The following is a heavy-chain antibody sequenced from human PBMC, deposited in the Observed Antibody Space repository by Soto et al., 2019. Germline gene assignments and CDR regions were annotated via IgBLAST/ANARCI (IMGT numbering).Heavy chain of an antibody. D-gene: IGHD3-9*01. CDR3: ARDWDAYDIFTAYYYYYCGMDV. CDR2: ISYDGSNK. Sequence: VGSLRLSCAASGFTFSSYAMHWVRQAPGKGLEGVSFISYDGSNKYYADSVKVRFTISIDNSKNTLYLQMNSLRAEDTAVYYSARDWDAYDIFTAYYYYYCGMDVWGQGNTVTVXS. V-gene: IGHV3-30-3*01. J-gene: IGHJ6*02. CDR1: GFTFSSYA.